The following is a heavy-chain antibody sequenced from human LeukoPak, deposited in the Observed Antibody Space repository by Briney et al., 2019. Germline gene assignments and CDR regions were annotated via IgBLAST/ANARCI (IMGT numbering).Heavy chain of an antibody. D-gene: IGHD1-26*01. CDR3: AAVQVGANYYFDY. CDR1: GFTFTSYA. J-gene: IGHJ4*02. Sequence: SVKVSCKASGFTFTSYAMQWVRQARGQRLEWIGWIVVGSGNTNYAQKFQERVTITRDMSTSRAYMELSSLRSEDTAVYYCAAVQVGANYYFDYWGQGTLVTVSS. CDR2: IVVGSGNT. V-gene: IGHV1-58*02.